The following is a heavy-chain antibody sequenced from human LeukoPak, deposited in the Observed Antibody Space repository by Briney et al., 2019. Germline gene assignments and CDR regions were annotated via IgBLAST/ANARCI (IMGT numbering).Heavy chain of an antibody. D-gene: IGHD3-22*01. Sequence: GGSLRLSCAASGFTFSSYSMNWVRQAPGKGLEWVSSVSSSSSYIYYADSVKGRFTISRDNAKNSLYLQMNSLRAEDTAVYYCARDHTYYYDSSGHDAFDIWGQGTMVTVSS. CDR2: VSSSSSYI. V-gene: IGHV3-21*01. CDR3: ARDHTYYYDSSGHDAFDI. J-gene: IGHJ3*02. CDR1: GFTFSSYS.